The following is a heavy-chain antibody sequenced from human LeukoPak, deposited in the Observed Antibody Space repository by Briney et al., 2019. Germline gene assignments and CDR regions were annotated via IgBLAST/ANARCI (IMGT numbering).Heavy chain of an antibody. Sequence: SGGSLRLSCAASGFTFSSYAMSWVRQAPGKGLEWVSAISGSGGSTYYADSVEGRFTISRDNSKNTLYLQMNSLRAEDTAVYYCARVFFGTAMNYYYYMDVWGKGTTVTVSS. CDR3: ARVFFGTAMNYYYYMDV. V-gene: IGHV3-23*01. D-gene: IGHD5-18*01. J-gene: IGHJ6*03. CDR2: ISGSGGST. CDR1: GFTFSSYA.